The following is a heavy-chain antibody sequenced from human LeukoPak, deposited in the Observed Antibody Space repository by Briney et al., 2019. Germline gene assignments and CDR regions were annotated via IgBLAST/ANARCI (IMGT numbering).Heavy chain of an antibody. V-gene: IGHV3-23*01. CDR3: AKVGSGWSSDY. CDR2: ITSTGGGA. CDR1: GFTFSSYA. J-gene: IGHJ4*02. Sequence: GGSLRLSCAASGFTFSSYAMSWVRQAPGKGLEWVSVITSTGGGAYYADSVKGRFTISRENSKNTLCLQMNSLRADDTAVYYCAKVGSGWSSDYWGQGTLVTVSS. D-gene: IGHD6-19*01.